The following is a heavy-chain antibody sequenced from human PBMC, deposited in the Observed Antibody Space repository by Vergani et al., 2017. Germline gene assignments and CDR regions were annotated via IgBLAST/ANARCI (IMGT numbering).Heavy chain of an antibody. J-gene: IGHJ4*02. Sequence: QVQLQESGPGLVKPSETLPLTCTVSGYSISSGYYWGWIRQPPGKGLEWIGSIYHSGSTYYNPSLKSRVTISVDTSKNQFSLKLSSVTAADTAVYYCARXRDGYNLSKYYFDYWGQGTLVTVSS. CDR1: GYSISSGYY. CDR3: ARXRDGYNLSKYYFDY. D-gene: IGHD5-24*01. CDR2: IYHSGST. V-gene: IGHV4-38-2*02.